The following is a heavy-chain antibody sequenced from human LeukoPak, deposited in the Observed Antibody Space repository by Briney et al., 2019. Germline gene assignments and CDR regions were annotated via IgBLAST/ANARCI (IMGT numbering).Heavy chain of an antibody. CDR1: GFTVSTYG. D-gene: IGHD3-22*01. V-gene: IGHV3-23*01. J-gene: IGHJ4*02. Sequence: GGSLRLSCAASGFTVSTYGMSWVRQAPGKGPEWVSGFSGSEDSAYYADSVKGRFTISRDNSKNTLYLQMNSLRAEDTALYYCARDRYYYDSSGEQLDYWGQGTLVTVSS. CDR2: FSGSEDSA. CDR3: ARDRYYYDSSGEQLDY.